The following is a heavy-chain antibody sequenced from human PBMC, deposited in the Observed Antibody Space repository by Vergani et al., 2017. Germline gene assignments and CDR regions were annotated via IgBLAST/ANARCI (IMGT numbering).Heavy chain of an antibody. CDR2: ILPLFGTP. D-gene: IGHD3-10*01. CDR1: GGTFSNHV. J-gene: IGHJ3*02. CDR3: ARNRGVGNAFDI. Sequence: QVQLVQSGAEVKKPGSSVKVSCKSSGGTFSNHVLAWVRQAPGQGLEWMGGILPLFGTPTYAQRFQGRVTITADESTTTAYMELSSLRSEDTAVYYCARNRGVGNAFDIWGQGTMVTVSS. V-gene: IGHV1-69*01.